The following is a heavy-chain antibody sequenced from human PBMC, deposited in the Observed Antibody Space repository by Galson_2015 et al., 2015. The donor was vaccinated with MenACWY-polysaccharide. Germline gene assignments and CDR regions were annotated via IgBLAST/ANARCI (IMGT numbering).Heavy chain of an antibody. Sequence: TLSLTCTVSGDSITSGGYFWSWIRQHPGEGLEWIASISYDGGTYYNPSLKSRVTISADTPKNQFSLKLNSVTAADTAVYYCARGGRSVSNRIWFDPWGQGTLVTVSS. CDR2: ISYDGGT. V-gene: IGHV4-31*03. D-gene: IGHD3-16*01. CDR3: ARGGRSVSNRIWFDP. CDR1: GDSITSGGYF. J-gene: IGHJ5*02.